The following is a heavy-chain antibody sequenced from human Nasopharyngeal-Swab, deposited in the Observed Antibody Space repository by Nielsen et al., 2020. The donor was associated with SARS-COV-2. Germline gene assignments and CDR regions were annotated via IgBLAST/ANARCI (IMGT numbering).Heavy chain of an antibody. CDR3: ARGGVAGTGYGMDV. D-gene: IGHD6-19*01. CDR2: INTNTGNP. J-gene: IGHJ6*02. Sequence: WVRQAPGQGLEWMGWINTNTGNPTHAQGFTGRFVFSLDTSVSTAYLQISSLKAEDTAVYYCARGGVAGTGYGMDVWGQGTTVTVSS. V-gene: IGHV7-4-1*02.